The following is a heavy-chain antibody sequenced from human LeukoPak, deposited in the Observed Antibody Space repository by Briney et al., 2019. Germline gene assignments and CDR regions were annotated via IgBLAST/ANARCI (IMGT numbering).Heavy chain of an antibody. CDR1: GYSFTRLW. D-gene: IGHD2-15*01. V-gene: IGHV5-10-1*01. Sequence: PGESLKISCKGSGYSFTRLWISWVRQMPGKGLEWMGRIDPSDSSTNDSPSFQGHVTISADKSISTAYLQWSSLKASDTAMYYCARLGTSATYFDFWGQGTLVTVSS. CDR2: IDPSDSST. J-gene: IGHJ4*02. CDR3: ARLGTSATYFDF.